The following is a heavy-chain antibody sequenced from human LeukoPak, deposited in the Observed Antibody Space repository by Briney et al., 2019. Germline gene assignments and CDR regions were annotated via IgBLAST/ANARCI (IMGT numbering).Heavy chain of an antibody. CDR2: IYYSGSA. J-gene: IGHJ4*02. V-gene: IGHV4-39*01. D-gene: IGHD3-3*01. Sequence: SETPSLTCTVSGNSVRSSSFYWGWIRQPPGKGLEWIGSIYYSGSAYYNPSLKSRVTISGDASRNQFSLRLSSVTAADTAVYYCVSTLRFLPYRRFDYWGQGTLVTVSS. CDR1: GNSVRSSSFY. CDR3: VSTLRFLPYRRFDY.